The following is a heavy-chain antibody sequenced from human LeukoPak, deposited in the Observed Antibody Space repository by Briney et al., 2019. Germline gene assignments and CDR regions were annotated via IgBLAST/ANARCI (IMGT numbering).Heavy chain of an antibody. D-gene: IGHD2/OR15-2a*01. V-gene: IGHV1-2*02. CDR1: GYTFTGYY. J-gene: IGHJ4*02. CDR3: ARESILSSFDF. Sequence: ASVKVSCKASGYTFTGYYMHWVRQAPGKGLEWMGWINPNSGGTNYAQTFQGRVTITRDTSISTAYMELSRLRSDDTAVYYCARESILSSFDFWGQGTLVTVSS. CDR2: INPNSGGT.